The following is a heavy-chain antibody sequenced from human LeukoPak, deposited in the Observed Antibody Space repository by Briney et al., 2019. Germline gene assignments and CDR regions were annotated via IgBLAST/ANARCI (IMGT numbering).Heavy chain of an antibody. Sequence: SETLSLTCTVSGGSISSYYWSWIRQPPGKGLEWIGYIYYSGSTNYNPSLKSRVTISVDTSKNQFSLKLSSVTAADTVVYYCARDRGTDFDYWGQGTLVTVSS. CDR2: IYYSGST. CDR3: ARDRGTDFDY. V-gene: IGHV4-59*01. CDR1: GGSISSYY. J-gene: IGHJ4*02.